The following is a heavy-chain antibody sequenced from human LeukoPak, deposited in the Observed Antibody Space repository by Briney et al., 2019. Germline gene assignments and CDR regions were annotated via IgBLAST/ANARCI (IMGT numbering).Heavy chain of an antibody. V-gene: IGHV3-66*01. CDR3: ARSHDYCDYQDSYYYYGMDV. D-gene: IGHD4-17*01. Sequence: GGSLRLSCAASGFTVSSNYMSWVRQAPGKGLEWGSVIYSGGSTYYADSVKGRFTISRDNSKNTLYLQMNSLRAEDTAVYYCARSHDYCDYQDSYYYYGMDVWGQGTTVTVSS. J-gene: IGHJ6*02. CDR2: IYSGGST. CDR1: GFTVSSNY.